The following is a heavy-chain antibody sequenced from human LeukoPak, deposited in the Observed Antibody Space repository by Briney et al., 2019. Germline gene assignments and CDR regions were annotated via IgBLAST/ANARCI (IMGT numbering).Heavy chain of an antibody. CDR2: ISASGGST. CDR1: GFTFNSYA. J-gene: IGHJ4*02. Sequence: PGGSLRLSCAASGFTFNSYAMSWVRQAPGKGLEWVSIISASGGSTYYADSVKGRFTISRDNSKNTLYLQMNSLRAEDTAVYYCATKGGNFDYWAQGPLVTVS. V-gene: IGHV3-23*01. CDR3: ATKGGNFDY. D-gene: IGHD3-16*01.